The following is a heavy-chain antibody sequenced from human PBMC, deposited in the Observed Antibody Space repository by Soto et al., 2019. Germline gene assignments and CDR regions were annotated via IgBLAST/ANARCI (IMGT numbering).Heavy chain of an antibody. J-gene: IGHJ4*02. CDR1: GVSISSGGYS. CDR2: IYHSGST. V-gene: IGHV4-30-2*01. D-gene: IGHD2-15*01. CDR3: ARGQVVAAQH. Sequence: QLQLQEPGSGLVKPSQTLSLTCAVSGVSISSGGYSWSWIRQPPGKGLEWIGYIYHSGSTYYNPSLKSRVTISVDRSKNQFSLKLSSVTAADTAVYYCARGQVVAAQHWGQGTLVTVSS.